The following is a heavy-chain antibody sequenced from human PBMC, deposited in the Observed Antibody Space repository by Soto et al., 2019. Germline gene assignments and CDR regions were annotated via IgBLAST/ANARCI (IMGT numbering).Heavy chain of an antibody. Sequence: GGSLRLSCAASGFTFNNYWMHWVRQVPGTGLVWVSRVNFDGRTTNYADSVKGRFTISRDNVKNTVDLQMHSLRADDTGVYYCRREIQNYYGMDVWGQGTTVTVSS. CDR3: RREIQNYYGMDV. CDR1: GFTFNNYW. V-gene: IGHV3-74*01. D-gene: IGHD5-18*01. CDR2: VNFDGRTT. J-gene: IGHJ6*02.